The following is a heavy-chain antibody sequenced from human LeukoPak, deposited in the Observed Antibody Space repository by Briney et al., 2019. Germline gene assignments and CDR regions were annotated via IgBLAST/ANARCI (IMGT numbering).Heavy chain of an antibody. J-gene: IGHJ4*02. CDR2: IRYDGSNK. D-gene: IGHD2-15*01. CDR1: GFTFSSYG. CDR3: ARVSRYCSGGSCYLDY. V-gene: IGHV3-30*02. Sequence: GGSLRLSCAASGFTFSSYGMHWVRQAPGKGLEWVAFIRYDGSNKYYADSVKGRFTISRDNAKNTLYLQMNSLRAEDTAVYYCARVSRYCSGGSCYLDYWGQGTLVTVSS.